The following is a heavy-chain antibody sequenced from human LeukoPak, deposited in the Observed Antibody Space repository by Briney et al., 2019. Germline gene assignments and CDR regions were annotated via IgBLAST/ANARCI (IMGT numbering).Heavy chain of an antibody. CDR3: AKEVGSGWYSYFDY. Sequence: GGSLRLSCAASGFTFSSYGMHWVREAPGKGLEWVAVISYDGSNKYYADSVKGRFTISRDNSKNTLYLQMNSLRAEDTAVYYCAKEVGSGWYSYFDYWGQGTLVTVSS. V-gene: IGHV3-30*18. CDR1: GFTFSSYG. D-gene: IGHD6-19*01. J-gene: IGHJ4*02. CDR2: ISYDGSNK.